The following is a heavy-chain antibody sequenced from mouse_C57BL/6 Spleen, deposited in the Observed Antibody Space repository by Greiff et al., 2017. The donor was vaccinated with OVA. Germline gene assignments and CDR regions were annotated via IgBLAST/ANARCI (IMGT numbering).Heavy chain of an antibody. Sequence: VQLVESGPGLVAPSQSLSITCTVSGFSLTSYAISWVRQPPGKGLEWLGVLWTGGGTNYNSALKSRLSISKDNSKSQVFLKMNSLQTDDTARYYCARKGYYGSSHWYFDVWGTGTTVTVSS. V-gene: IGHV2-9-1*01. J-gene: IGHJ1*03. CDR1: GFSLTSYA. CDR3: ARKGYYGSSHWYFDV. D-gene: IGHD1-1*01. CDR2: LWTGGGT.